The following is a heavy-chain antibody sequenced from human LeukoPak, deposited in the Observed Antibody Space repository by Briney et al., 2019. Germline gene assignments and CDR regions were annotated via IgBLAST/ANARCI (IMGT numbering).Heavy chain of an antibody. CDR1: GGSFSGYY. J-gene: IGHJ5*02. CDR3: ARGLYSSSDGANWFDP. CDR2: VNHSGST. D-gene: IGHD6-6*01. V-gene: IGHV4-34*01. Sequence: PSETLSLTCAVYGGSFSGYYWSWIRQPPGKGLEWIGDVNHSGSTNYNPSLKSRVTISVDTSKNQFSLKLSSVTAADTAVYYCARGLYSSSDGANWFDPWGQGTLVTVSS.